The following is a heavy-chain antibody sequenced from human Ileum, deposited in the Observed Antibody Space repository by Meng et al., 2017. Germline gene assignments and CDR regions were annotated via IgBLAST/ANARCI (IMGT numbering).Heavy chain of an antibody. D-gene: IGHD6-6*01. V-gene: IGHV4-61*01. J-gene: IGHJ4*02. CDR1: GGCVSSGSYY. Sequence: HEQRQGSGPRRVRPSETPSLPCTVSGGCVSSGSYYWSWIRQPPGKGLEWIGHIYYSGSTNYNPSLKRRVTISVDMSKNQFSLKLNSVTAADTAIYFCARSSTSPASYFFDYWGQGTLVTVSS. CDR3: ARSSTSPASYFFDY. CDR2: IYYSGST.